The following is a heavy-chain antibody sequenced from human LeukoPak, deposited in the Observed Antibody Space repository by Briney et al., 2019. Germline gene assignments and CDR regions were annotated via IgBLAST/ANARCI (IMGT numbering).Heavy chain of an antibody. CDR3: ARDRVAVAGTRAFDI. J-gene: IGHJ3*02. D-gene: IGHD6-19*01. V-gene: IGHV4-30-4*08. CDR1: GGSISSGEYY. Sequence: SQTLSLTCTASGGSISSGEYYWSWIRQPPGKGLEWIGYIYYGGSTYYSPSLKSRVTMSVDTSKNQFSLKLSSVTAADTAVYYCARDRVAVAGTRAFDIWGQGTMVTVSS. CDR2: IYYGGST.